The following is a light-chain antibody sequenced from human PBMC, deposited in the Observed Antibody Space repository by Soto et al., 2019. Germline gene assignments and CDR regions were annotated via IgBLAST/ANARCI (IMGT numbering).Light chain of an antibody. CDR2: EAS. V-gene: IGKV1-5*01. J-gene: IGKJ2*01. Sequence: TLTCRASQNIGGWLAWYQQRPGKAPKLLIYEASTLASGVPSRFTGSGSGTHFTLTIDGLQPDDAATYYCQQHNDYATFGQGTK. CDR1: QNIGGW. CDR3: QQHNDYAT.